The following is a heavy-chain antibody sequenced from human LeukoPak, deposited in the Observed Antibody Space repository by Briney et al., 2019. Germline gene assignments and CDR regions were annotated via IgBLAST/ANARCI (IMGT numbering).Heavy chain of an antibody. J-gene: IGHJ4*02. CDR2: IYPGDSDT. CDR1: GYNFTSYW. V-gene: IGHV5-51*01. Sequence: GESLKISCKGSGYNFTSYWIALVRQMPGKGLEWTGIIYPGDSDTRYSPSFQGQVTVSADKSISTAYLQWSSLKASDTAMYYCARQGASDYFDYWGQGTLVTVSS. CDR3: ARQGASDYFDY. D-gene: IGHD1-26*01.